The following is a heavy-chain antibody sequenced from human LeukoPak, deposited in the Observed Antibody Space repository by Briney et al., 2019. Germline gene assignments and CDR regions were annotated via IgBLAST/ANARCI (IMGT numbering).Heavy chain of an antibody. CDR3: ARPIHYDFWSGYSFDY. CDR1: GYSFTSYW. CDR2: IYPGDSDT. V-gene: IGHV5-51*01. J-gene: IGHJ4*02. Sequence: GESLKISCKGSGYSFTSYWIGWVRQVPGKGLEWMGIIYPGDSDTRYSPSFQGQVTISADKSISTAYLQWSSLKASDTAMYYCARPIHYDFWSGYSFDYWGQGTLVTVSS. D-gene: IGHD3-3*01.